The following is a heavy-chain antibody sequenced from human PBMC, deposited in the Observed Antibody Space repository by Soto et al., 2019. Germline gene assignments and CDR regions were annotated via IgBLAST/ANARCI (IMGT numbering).Heavy chain of an antibody. V-gene: IGHV3-23*01. Sequence: LXLSFAASGFTFSSYAMSWVRQAPGKGLEWVSAISGSGGSTYYADSVKGRFTISRDNSKNTLYLQMNSLRAEDTAVYYCAKDSLKSKYYFEYWGQVTLDTVSS. CDR2: ISGSGGST. CDR3: AKDSLKSKYYFEY. CDR1: GFTFSSYA. J-gene: IGHJ4*02.